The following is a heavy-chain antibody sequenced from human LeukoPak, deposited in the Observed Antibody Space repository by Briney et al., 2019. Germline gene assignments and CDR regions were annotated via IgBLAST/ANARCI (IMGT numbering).Heavy chain of an antibody. CDR1: GYTLTELS. V-gene: IGHV1-24*01. J-gene: IGHJ4*02. CDR3: ARDGGYYYDSSGYYPGPFDY. Sequence: ASVKVSCKVSGYTLTELSMHWVRQAPGKGLEWMGGFDPEDGETIYAQKFQGRVTITADESTSTAYMELSSLRSEDTAVYYCARDGGYYYDSSGYYPGPFDYWGQGTLVTVSS. D-gene: IGHD3-22*01. CDR2: FDPEDGET.